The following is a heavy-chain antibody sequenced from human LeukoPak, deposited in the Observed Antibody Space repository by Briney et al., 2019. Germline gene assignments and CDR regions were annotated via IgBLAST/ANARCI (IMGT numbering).Heavy chain of an antibody. J-gene: IGHJ4*02. CDR2: ISGSGGST. D-gene: IGHD3-10*01. CDR3: AKSGVVVRGVNRYFDY. Sequence: PGGSLRLSCAASGFTFSSYAMSWVRQAPGKGLEWVSAISGSGGSTYYADSVEGRFTISRDNSKNTLYLQMNSLRAEDTAVYYCAKSGVVVRGVNRYFDYWGQGTLVTVSS. CDR1: GFTFSSYA. V-gene: IGHV3-23*01.